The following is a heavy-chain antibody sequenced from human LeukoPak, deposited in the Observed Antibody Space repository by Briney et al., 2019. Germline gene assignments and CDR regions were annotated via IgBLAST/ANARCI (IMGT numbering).Heavy chain of an antibody. D-gene: IGHD2-2*01. J-gene: IGHJ4*02. Sequence: ASVKVSCKTSGYTFSDYYIHWVRQAPGQGLEWMAWMNANNGATDSSQRFQGRVTVTRDTSITTAYMELHSLRSDDTAVYYCARAAASSHFDHWGQRTLVTVSS. CDR2: MNANNGAT. CDR3: ARAAASSHFDH. V-gene: IGHV1-2*02. CDR1: GYTFSDYY.